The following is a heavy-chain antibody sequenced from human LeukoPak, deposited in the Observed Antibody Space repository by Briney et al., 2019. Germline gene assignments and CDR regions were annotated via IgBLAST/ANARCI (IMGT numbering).Heavy chain of an antibody. CDR2: ISSNGVST. CDR3: ARGPPDYYYYGMDV. Sequence: GGSLRLSCAASGFTFSNYVMHWGRQAPGKGLEYVSTISSNGVSTYYANSVKGRFTISRDNSKNTLYLQMGSLRAEDMAVYYCARGPPDYYYYGMDVWGQGTTVTVSS. J-gene: IGHJ6*02. CDR1: GFTFSNYV. V-gene: IGHV3-64*01.